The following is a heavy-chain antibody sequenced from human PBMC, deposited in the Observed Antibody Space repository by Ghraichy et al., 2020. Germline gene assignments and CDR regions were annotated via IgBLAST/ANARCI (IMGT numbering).Heavy chain of an antibody. V-gene: IGHV4-39*01. Sequence: SETLSLTCTVSGGSISSSSYYWGWIRQPPGKGLEWIGSIYYSGSTYYNPSLKSRVTISVDTSKNQFSLKLSSVTAADTAVYYCATTGGGVVIPSYYYYGMDVWGQGTTVTVSS. CDR3: ATTGGGVVIPSYYYYGMDV. D-gene: IGHD3-3*01. CDR1: GGSISSSSYY. CDR2: IYYSGST. J-gene: IGHJ6*02.